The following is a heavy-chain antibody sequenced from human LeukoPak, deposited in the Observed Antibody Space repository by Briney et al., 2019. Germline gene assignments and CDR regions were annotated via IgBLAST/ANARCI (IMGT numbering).Heavy chain of an antibody. D-gene: IGHD3-10*01. CDR2: INPNSGGT. Sequence: ASVKVSCKASGYTFNGYYIHWVRQAPGQGLEWMGRINPNSGGTNFAQKFQGRVTMTRDTSINTAYMELSRLRSDDTAVYYCVKPHYDLGTFLDYFDYWGQGTLVTVSS. CDR3: VKPHYDLGTFLDYFDY. V-gene: IGHV1-2*06. CDR1: GYTFNGYY. J-gene: IGHJ4*02.